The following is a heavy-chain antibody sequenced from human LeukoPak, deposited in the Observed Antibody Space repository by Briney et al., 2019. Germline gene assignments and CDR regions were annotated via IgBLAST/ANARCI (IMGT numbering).Heavy chain of an antibody. J-gene: IGHJ4*02. CDR3: ASVLGYSYGPIVY. CDR2: IIPIFGTA. D-gene: IGHD5-18*01. CDR1: GGTFSSYA. Sequence: SVKVSCKASGGTFSSYAISWVRQAPGQGLEWMGGIIPIFGTANYAQKFQGRVTITADKSTSTAYMELRSLRSDDTAVYYCASVLGYSYGPIVYWGQGTLVTVSS. V-gene: IGHV1-69*06.